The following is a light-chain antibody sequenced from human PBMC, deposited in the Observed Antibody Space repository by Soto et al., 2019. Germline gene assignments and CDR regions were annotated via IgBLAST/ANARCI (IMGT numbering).Light chain of an antibody. Sequence: EIVLTQSPPTLSLSPGERATLSCRASQSVNNYLAWYRQKPAQAPRLLIYAASNRATGIPARFSGSGSGTDFTLTISSLEPEDFTVYYCQQSSSWPQVTFGGGTRVEIK. CDR2: AAS. V-gene: IGKV3-11*01. J-gene: IGKJ4*01. CDR3: QQSSSWPQVT. CDR1: QSVNNY.